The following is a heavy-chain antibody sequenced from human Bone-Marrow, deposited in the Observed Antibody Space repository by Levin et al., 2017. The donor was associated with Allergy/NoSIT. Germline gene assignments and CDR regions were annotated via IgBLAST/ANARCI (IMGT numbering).Heavy chain of an antibody. CDR3: ARDAAGIVGATVHY. V-gene: IGHV3-30*04. J-gene: IGHJ4*02. D-gene: IGHD1-26*01. CDR2: ISYDGSNK. CDR1: GFTFSSYA. Sequence: GESLKISCAASGFTFSSYAMHWVRQAPGKGLEWVAVISYDGSNKYYADSVKGRFTISRDNSKNTLYLQMNSLRAEDTAVYYCARDAAGIVGATVHYWGQGTLVTVSS.